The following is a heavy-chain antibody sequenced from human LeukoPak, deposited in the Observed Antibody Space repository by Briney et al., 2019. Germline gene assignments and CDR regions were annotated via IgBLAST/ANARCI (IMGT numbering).Heavy chain of an antibody. CDR3: ARDLTLTGSIGY. D-gene: IGHD3-9*01. J-gene: IGHJ4*02. CDR1: GVSISRGTYN. CDR2: VFYTGST. V-gene: IGHV4-39*07. Sequence: PSETLSLTCTVSGVSISRGTYNWGWIRQPPGKGLEWIGNVFYTGSTYLDPSLKSRVTISVDTSKNQFSLKLTSMTAADTAVYYCARDLTLTGSIGYWGQGTLVTVSS.